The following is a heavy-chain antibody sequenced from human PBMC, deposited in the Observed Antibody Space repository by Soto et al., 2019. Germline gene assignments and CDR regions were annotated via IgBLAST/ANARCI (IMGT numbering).Heavy chain of an antibody. Sequence: GGSLRLSCAASGFTFSSYAMHWVRQAPGKGLEWVAVISYDGSNKYYADSVKGRFTISRDNSKNTLYLQMNSLRAEDTAVYYCAKDAQEWLTFFDYWGQGTLVTVSS. CDR3: AKDAQEWLTFFDY. D-gene: IGHD6-19*01. V-gene: IGHV3-30-3*01. CDR1: GFTFSSYA. J-gene: IGHJ4*02. CDR2: ISYDGSNK.